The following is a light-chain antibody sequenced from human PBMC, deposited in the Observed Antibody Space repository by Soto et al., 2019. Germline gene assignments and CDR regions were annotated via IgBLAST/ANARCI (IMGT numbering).Light chain of an antibody. V-gene: IGLV3-21*02. CDR2: ANS. CDR1: NIGSKS. J-gene: IGLJ1*01. CDR3: HVWDSGSAHHV. Sequence: YVLTQPPSVSVAPGQTARITCGGSNIGSKSVHWYQQKPGQAPMMVVCANSDRPSGIPERFSGSNSANTATLTISRVEAGDEADYYCHVWDSGSAHHVFGTGTKVTVL.